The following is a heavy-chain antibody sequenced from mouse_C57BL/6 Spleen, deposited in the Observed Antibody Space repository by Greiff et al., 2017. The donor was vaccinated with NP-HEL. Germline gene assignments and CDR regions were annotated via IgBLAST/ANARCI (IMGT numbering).Heavy chain of an antibody. CDR3: AIRDGYY. CDR2: IYPGDGDT. D-gene: IGHD2-3*01. J-gene: IGHJ2*01. CDR1: GYAFSSSW. V-gene: IGHV1-82*01. Sequence: QVQLKESGPELVKPGASVKISCKASGYAFSSSWMNWVKQRPGKGLEWIGRIYPGDGDTNYNGKFKGKATLTADKSSSTAYMQLSSLTSEDSAVYFCAIRDGYYWGQGTTLTVSS.